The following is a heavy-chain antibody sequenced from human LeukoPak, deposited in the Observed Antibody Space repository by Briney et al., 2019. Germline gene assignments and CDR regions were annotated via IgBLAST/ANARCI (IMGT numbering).Heavy chain of an antibody. J-gene: IGHJ4*02. Sequence: TGGSLRLSCAASGFTFDDYVMSWVRQAPGKGLEWVSGINWNGGSTGYADSVKGRFTISRDNAKNSLYLQMNSLRAEDAALYYCARPLHLGYCSSTSCYTVPFDYWGQGTLVTVSS. CDR2: INWNGGST. D-gene: IGHD2-2*02. CDR3: ARPLHLGYCSSTSCYTVPFDY. V-gene: IGHV3-20*04. CDR1: GFTFDDYV.